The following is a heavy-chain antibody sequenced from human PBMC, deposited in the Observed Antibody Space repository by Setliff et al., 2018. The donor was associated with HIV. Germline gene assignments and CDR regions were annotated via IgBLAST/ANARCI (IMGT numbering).Heavy chain of an antibody. CDR2: FMYTDIHYVNYLN. J-gene: IGHJ4*02. V-gene: IGHV4-30-4*01. CDR3: ARARSDWYNVRPYYFDL. Sequence: SETLSLTCAVFGASFVGDNHWSWIRQTPERGLEWIAYFMYTDIHYVNYLNYRNPSLASRLSISVDKSKNQFSLTLSSVTAADTAVYYCARARSDWYNVRPYYFDLWGQGTQVTVSS. D-gene: IGHD6-19*01. CDR1: GASFVGDNH.